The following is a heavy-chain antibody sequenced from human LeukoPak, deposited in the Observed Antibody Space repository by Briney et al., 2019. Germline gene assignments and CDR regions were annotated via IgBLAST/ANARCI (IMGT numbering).Heavy chain of an antibody. CDR1: GGSISSGGYS. V-gene: IGHV4-30-2*01. J-gene: IGHJ6*02. Sequence: SETLSLTCAVSGGSISSGGYSWSWTRQPPGKGLEWIGYIYHSGSTYYNPSLKSRVTISVDRSKNQFSLKLSSVTAADTAVYYCATSSSHYYYYYGMGVWGQGTTVTVSS. D-gene: IGHD6-6*01. CDR3: ATSSSHYYYYYGMGV. CDR2: IYHSGST.